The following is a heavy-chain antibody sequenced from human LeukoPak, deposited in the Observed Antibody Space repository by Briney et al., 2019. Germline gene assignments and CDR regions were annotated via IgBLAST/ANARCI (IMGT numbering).Heavy chain of an antibody. J-gene: IGHJ4*02. CDR3: ARDYDSSGYYYDPPFDY. CDR1: GFTFSSYG. V-gene: IGHV3-33*01. CDR2: IWHDGSNK. Sequence: SGGSLRLSCAASGFTFSSYGMHWVRQAPGKGLEWVAVIWHDGSNKYYADSVKGRFTISRDNSKNTLYLQMNSLRAEDTAVYYCARDYDSSGYYYDPPFDYWGQGTLVTVSS. D-gene: IGHD3-22*01.